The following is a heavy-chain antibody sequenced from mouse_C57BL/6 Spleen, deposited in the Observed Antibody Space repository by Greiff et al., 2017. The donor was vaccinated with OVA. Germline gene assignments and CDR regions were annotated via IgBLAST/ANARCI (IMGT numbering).Heavy chain of an antibody. D-gene: IGHD2-4*01. CDR2: IYPGDGDT. V-gene: IGHV1-82*01. CDR1: GYAFSSSW. CDR3: ASYDYDEGWFAY. J-gene: IGHJ3*01. Sequence: QVQLKESGPELVKPGASVKISCKASGYAFSSSWMNWVKQRPGKGLEWIGRIYPGDGDTNYNGKLKGKATLTADKSSSTAYMQRSSLTSEDSAVYFCASYDYDEGWFAYWGQGTLVTVSA.